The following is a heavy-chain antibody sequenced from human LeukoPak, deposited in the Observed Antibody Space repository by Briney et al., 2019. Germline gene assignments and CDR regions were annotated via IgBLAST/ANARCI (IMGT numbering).Heavy chain of an antibody. CDR2: IIGSGGST. CDR3: AKETDQYYYFGMDV. CDR1: GFTFSSYA. V-gene: IGHV3-23*01. Sequence: GGSLRLSCAASGFTFSSYAMSWVRHAPGKGLGWVSAIIGSGGSTYYADSVKGRFTTSRDNSKTTLYLQMNSLRAEDTAVYYCAKETDQYYYFGMDVWGQGTTVTVSS. J-gene: IGHJ6*02.